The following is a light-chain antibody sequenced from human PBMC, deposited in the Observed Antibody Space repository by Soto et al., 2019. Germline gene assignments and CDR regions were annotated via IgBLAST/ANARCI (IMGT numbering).Light chain of an antibody. CDR3: QQSFTNPKT. CDR1: QSINNF. J-gene: IGKJ1*01. CDR2: AAS. Sequence: DLQMTQSPSSLSASVGDRVTITCRASQSINNFLNWYQQKPGEAPKVLIYAASSLQTGVPSRFSGSGSGTDFTLTINSLQPEDFATYFCQQSFTNPKTFGQGTEVDTK. V-gene: IGKV1-39*01.